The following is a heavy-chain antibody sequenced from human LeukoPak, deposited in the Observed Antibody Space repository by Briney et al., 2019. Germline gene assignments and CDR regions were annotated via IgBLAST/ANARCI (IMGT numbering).Heavy chain of an antibody. J-gene: IGHJ6*02. Sequence: SVKVSCKASGGTFSSYAISWVRQAPGQGLEWMGGIIPIFGTANYAQKFQGRVTITADESTSTAYMELSSLRSEDTAVYYCARDYRHNRGYYYGIDVWGQGTTVTVSS. CDR3: ARDYRHNRGYYYGIDV. CDR1: GGTFSSYA. D-gene: IGHD3-16*02. CDR2: IIPIFGTA. V-gene: IGHV1-69*13.